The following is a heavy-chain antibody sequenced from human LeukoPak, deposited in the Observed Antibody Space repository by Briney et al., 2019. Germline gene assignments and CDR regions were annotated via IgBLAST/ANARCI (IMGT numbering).Heavy chain of an antibody. D-gene: IGHD2-21*02. J-gene: IGHJ1*01. CDR3: AATKFTYCGGDCYSGHFHH. CDR2: VSGYNDNR. V-gene: IGHV1-18*01. CDR1: GYTFSSSG. Sequence: ASVRVSCKASGYTFSSSGVSWVRQAPGQGLERMGWVSGYNDNRKYAQKFQVRVTLTTDTSTSTAYMELRSLRSDDTAVYYCAATKFTYCGGDCYSGHFHHWGQGTLVTVSS.